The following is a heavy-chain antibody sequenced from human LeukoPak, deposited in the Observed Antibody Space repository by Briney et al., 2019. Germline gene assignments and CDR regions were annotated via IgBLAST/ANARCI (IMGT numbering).Heavy chain of an antibody. Sequence: PSETLSLTCSVSGGSITNYFWSWIRQPPGKGLEWIGHIDSSGTTNYNPSLKSRVTMSTDPSKNQFSLKLSSVTAADTAIYYCARDAKYYYGSRTFFFYEHWGQGTLLTVSS. D-gene: IGHD3-10*01. CDR3: ARDAKYYYGSRTFFFYEH. V-gene: IGHV4-4*07. CDR1: GGSITNYF. J-gene: IGHJ4*02. CDR2: IDSSGTT.